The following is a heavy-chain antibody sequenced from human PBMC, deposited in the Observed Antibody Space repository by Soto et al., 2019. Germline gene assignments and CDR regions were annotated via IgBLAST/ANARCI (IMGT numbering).Heavy chain of an antibody. J-gene: IGHJ4*02. CDR2: IYYSGST. CDR1: GGSISSYY. Sequence: PSETLSLTCTVSGGSISSYYWSWIRQPPGKGLEWIGYIYYSGSTNYNPSLKSRVTISVDTSKNQFSLKLSSVTAADTAVYYCARYHSEYSGYDYWGQGTLVTVSS. V-gene: IGHV4-59*08. CDR3: ARYHSEYSGYDY. D-gene: IGHD5-12*01.